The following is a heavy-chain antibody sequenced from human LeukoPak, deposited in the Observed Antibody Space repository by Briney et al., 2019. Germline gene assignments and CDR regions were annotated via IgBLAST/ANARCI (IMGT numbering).Heavy chain of an antibody. CDR1: GFTFSSYW. J-gene: IGHJ4*02. CDR2: VNSDGSST. D-gene: IGHD1-26*01. Sequence: GGSLRLSCAASGFTFSSYWMHWVRQAPGKGLVWVSRVNSDGSSTSYADSVKGRFTISRDNAKNTLYLQMNSLRAEDTSVYYCARDRNTGSSYENLFEYWGQGSLVTVSS. V-gene: IGHV3-74*01. CDR3: ARDRNTGSSYENLFEY.